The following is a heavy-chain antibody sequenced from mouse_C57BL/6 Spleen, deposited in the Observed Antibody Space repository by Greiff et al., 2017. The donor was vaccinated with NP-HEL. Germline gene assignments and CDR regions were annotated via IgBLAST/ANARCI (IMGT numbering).Heavy chain of an antibody. Sequence: QVQLKQSGAELVRPGTSVKVSCKASGYAFTNYLIEWVKQRPGQGLEWIGVINPGSGGTNYNEKFKGKATLTADKSSSTAYMQLSSLTSEDSAVYFCAREGVNWDRTWFAYWGQGTLVTVSA. CDR1: GYAFTNYL. CDR3: AREGVNWDRTWFAY. D-gene: IGHD4-1*01. J-gene: IGHJ3*01. CDR2: INPGSGGT. V-gene: IGHV1-54*01.